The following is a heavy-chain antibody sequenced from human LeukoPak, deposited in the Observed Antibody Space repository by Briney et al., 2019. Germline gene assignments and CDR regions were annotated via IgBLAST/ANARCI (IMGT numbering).Heavy chain of an antibody. J-gene: IGHJ4*02. Sequence: GGSLRLSCAASGFTFSDYYMSWIRQAPGKGLEWVSYVSSSGSTKSYADSVKGRFTISRDNAKNSLYLQMNGLRAEDTAVYYCARDFMATDLWGQGTLVTVSS. CDR1: GFTFSDYY. V-gene: IGHV3-11*01. D-gene: IGHD5-24*01. CDR2: VSSSGSTK. CDR3: ARDFMATDL.